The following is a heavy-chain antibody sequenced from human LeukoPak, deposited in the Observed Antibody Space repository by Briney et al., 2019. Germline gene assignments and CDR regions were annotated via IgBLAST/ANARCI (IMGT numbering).Heavy chain of an antibody. CDR3: ARDSPYCSSTSCHGGYYGMDV. J-gene: IGHJ6*04. V-gene: IGHV3-33*01. D-gene: IGHD2-2*01. Sequence: PGGSLRLSCAASGFTFSSYGMHWVRQAPGKGLEWVAVIWYDGSNKYYADSVKGRFTISRDNSKNTLYLQMNSLRAEDTAVYYCARDSPYCSSTSCHGGYYGMDVWGKGTTVTVSS. CDR2: IWYDGSNK. CDR1: GFTFSSYG.